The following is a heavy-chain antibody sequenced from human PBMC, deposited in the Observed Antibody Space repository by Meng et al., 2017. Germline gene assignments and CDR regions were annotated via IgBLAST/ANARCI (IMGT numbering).Heavy chain of an antibody. V-gene: IGHV1-69*05. J-gene: IGHJ4*02. CDR1: GGTFSSYA. CDR2: IIPIFGTA. Sequence: SVKVSCKASGGTFSSYAISWVRQAPGQGLEWMGGIIPIFGTANYAQKFQGRVTMTRDTSTSTVYMELSSLESEDTAVYYCARDRNGSSWRLDYWGQGTLVTVSS. D-gene: IGHD6-13*01. CDR3: ARDRNGSSWRLDY.